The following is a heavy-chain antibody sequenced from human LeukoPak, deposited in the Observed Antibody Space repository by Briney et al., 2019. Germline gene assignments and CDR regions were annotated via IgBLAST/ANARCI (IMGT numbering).Heavy chain of an antibody. D-gene: IGHD3-10*02. CDR1: GFTSDDYG. CDR3: AELGITMIGGV. CDR2: ISSSGSTI. V-gene: IGHV3-48*03. Sequence: PGGSLRLSCAASGFTSDDYGMSWVRQAPGKGLEWVSYISSSGSTIYYADSVKGRFTIPRDNAKNSLYLQMNSLRAEDTAVYYCAELGITMIGGVWGKGTTVTISS. J-gene: IGHJ6*04.